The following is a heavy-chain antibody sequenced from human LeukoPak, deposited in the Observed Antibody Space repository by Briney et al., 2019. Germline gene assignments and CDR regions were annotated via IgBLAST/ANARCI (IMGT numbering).Heavy chain of an antibody. D-gene: IGHD2-15*01. Sequence: SQTLSLTCTVSGGSISSGDYYWSWIRQPPGKGLEWIGYIYDSGSTYYNPSLKSRITISVDTSENRFSLKLSSVTATDTAVYYCARDCSGGSCYGAFDIWGQGTMVTVS. CDR3: ARDCSGGSCYGAFDI. CDR2: IYDSGST. J-gene: IGHJ3*02. CDR1: GGSISSGDYY. V-gene: IGHV4-30-4*01.